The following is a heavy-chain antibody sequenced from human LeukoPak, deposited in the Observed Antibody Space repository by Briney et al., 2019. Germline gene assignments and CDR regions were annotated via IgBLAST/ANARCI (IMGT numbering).Heavy chain of an antibody. Sequence: ASVKVSCKASGGTFSSYAISWVRQATGQGLEWMGWMNPNSGNTGYAQKFQGRVTMTRNTSISTAYMELSSLRSEDTAVYYCARATRGYSSSWYERYYFDYWGQGTLVTVSS. CDR3: ARATRGYSSSWYERYYFDY. D-gene: IGHD6-13*01. CDR1: GGTFSSYA. V-gene: IGHV1-8*02. J-gene: IGHJ4*02. CDR2: MNPNSGNT.